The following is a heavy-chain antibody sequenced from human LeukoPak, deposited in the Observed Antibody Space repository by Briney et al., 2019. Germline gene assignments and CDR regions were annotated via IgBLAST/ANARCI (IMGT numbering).Heavy chain of an antibody. V-gene: IGHV1-2*02. CDR1: GYTFTGYY. CDR2: INPNSGGT. CDR3: AKDEKGYYHDTSGYPDAFDI. Sequence: ASVKVSCKASGYTFTGYYMHWVRQAPGQGLEWMGWINPNSGGTNYAQKFQGRVTMTRDTSISTAYMELSRLRSEDTAVYYCAKDEKGYYHDTSGYPDAFDIWGQGTMVTVSS. D-gene: IGHD3-22*01. J-gene: IGHJ3*02.